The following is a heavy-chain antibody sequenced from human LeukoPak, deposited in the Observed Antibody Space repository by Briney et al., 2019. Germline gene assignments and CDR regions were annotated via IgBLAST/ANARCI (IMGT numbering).Heavy chain of an antibody. Sequence: ASVKVSCKSSGYTFTSYDINWVRQATGQGLEWMGWMNPNSGNTGYAQKFQGRVNMTRNTSISTAYMELSSLRSEDTAVYYCARGRGGYYDFWSGYSRWPYYYYSYGMDVWGQGTTVTVSS. D-gene: IGHD3-3*01. J-gene: IGHJ6*02. CDR1: GYTFTSYD. CDR2: MNPNSGNT. CDR3: ARGRGGYYDFWSGYSRWPYYYYSYGMDV. V-gene: IGHV1-8*01.